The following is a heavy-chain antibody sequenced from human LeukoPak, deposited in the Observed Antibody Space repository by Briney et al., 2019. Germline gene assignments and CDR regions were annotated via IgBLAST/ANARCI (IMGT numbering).Heavy chain of an antibody. Sequence: GGSLRLSCAVSGFTFSSYWMSWVRQAPGKGLVWVANINPDGSEKKYVDSVKGRFIISRDNAENSLDLQMNSLRVEDTAVYYRVREGGSGWYSGWFDPWGQGTRVTVSS. V-gene: IGHV3-7*03. D-gene: IGHD6-19*01. J-gene: IGHJ5*02. CDR1: GFTFSSYW. CDR3: VREGGSGWYSGWFDP. CDR2: INPDGSEK.